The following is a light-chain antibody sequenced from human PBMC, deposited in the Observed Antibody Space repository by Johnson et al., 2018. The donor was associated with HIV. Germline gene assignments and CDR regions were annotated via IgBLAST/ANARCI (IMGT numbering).Light chain of an antibody. V-gene: IGLV1-51*02. CDR1: SSHIGNNY. CDR3: GTWDSSLSAGRYV. CDR2: ENN. J-gene: IGLJ1*01. Sequence: QSVLTQPPSVSAAPGQKVTISCSGSSSHIGNNYVSWYQQLPGTAPKLLIYENNKRPSGIPDRFSGSKSGTSATLGITGLQTGDEADYYCGTWDSSLSAGRYVFGHGPTVIV.